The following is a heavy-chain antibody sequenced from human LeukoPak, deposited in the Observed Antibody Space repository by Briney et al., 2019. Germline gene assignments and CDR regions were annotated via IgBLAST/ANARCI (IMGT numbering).Heavy chain of an antibody. V-gene: IGHV3-30*02. D-gene: IGHD5-18*01. CDR1: GFTFSNYG. CDR3: AKDIYSYGELDP. J-gene: IGHJ5*02. CDR2: IRYDARNI. Sequence: PGGSLRLSCAASGFTFSNYGMHWVRQAPGKGLEWVAFIRYDARNIYYADSVKGRFTISRDNSKKTLYLQMNSLRAEDTAFYYCAKDIYSYGELDPWGQGTLVIVSS.